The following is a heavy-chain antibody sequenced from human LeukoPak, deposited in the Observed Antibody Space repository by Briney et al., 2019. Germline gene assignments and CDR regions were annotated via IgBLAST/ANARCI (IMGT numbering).Heavy chain of an antibody. CDR2: INHSGST. D-gene: IGHD2-2*01. Sequence: SETLSLTCAVYGGSFSGYYWSWIRQPPGKGLEWIGEINHSGSTNYNPSLKSRVTISVDTSKNQLSLKLSSVTAADTAVYYCAREIVVVPAAMFWFDPWGQGTLVTVSS. CDR1: GGSFSGYY. V-gene: IGHV4-34*01. CDR3: AREIVVVPAAMFWFDP. J-gene: IGHJ5*02.